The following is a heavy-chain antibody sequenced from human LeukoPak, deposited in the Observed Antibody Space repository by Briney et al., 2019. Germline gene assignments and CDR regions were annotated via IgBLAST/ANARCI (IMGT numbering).Heavy chain of an antibody. CDR2: INPTSGGT. CDR1: GYTFTGYY. D-gene: IGHD6-19*01. J-gene: IGHJ1*01. V-gene: IGHV1-2*02. Sequence: ASVKVSCKASGYTFTGYYMHWVRQAPGQGLEWMGWINPTSGGTNYAQKFQGRVTMTRDTSISTAYMELSRLRSDDTAVYYCARDRYSSGQRGIGAEYFQHWGQGTLVTVSS. CDR3: ARDRYSSGQRGIGAEYFQH.